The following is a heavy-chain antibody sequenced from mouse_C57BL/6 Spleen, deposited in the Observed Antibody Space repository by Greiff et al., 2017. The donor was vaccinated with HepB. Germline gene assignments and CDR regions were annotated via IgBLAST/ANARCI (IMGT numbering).Heavy chain of an antibody. J-gene: IGHJ4*01. D-gene: IGHD1-1*01. CDR1: GYTFTDYY. CDR2: INPYNGGT. Sequence: EVQLQQSGPVLVKPGASVKMSCKASGYTFTDYYMNWVKQSHGKSLEWIGVINPYNGGTSYNQKFKGKATLTVDKSSSTAYMELNSLTSEDSAVYYCARPGSSLYYAMDYWGQGTSVTVSS. V-gene: IGHV1-19*01. CDR3: ARPGSSLYYAMDY.